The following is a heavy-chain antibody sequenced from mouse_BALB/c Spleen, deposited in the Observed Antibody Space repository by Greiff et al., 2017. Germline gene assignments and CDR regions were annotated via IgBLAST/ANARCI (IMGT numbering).Heavy chain of an antibody. V-gene: IGHV14-3*02. CDR2: IDPANGNT. D-gene: IGHD2-3*01. CDR3: ARRDGSGFAY. Sequence: EVQLQQSGAELVKPGASVKLSCTASGFNITDTYMHWVKQRPEQGLEWIGRIDPANGNTKYDPKFQGKATITADTSSNTAYLQLSSLTSEDTAVYYCARRDGSGFAYWGQGTLVTVSA. J-gene: IGHJ3*01. CDR1: GFNITDTY.